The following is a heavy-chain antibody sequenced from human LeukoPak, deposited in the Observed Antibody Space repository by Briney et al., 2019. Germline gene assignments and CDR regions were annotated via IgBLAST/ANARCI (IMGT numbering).Heavy chain of an antibody. Sequence: GGSLRLSCAASGFTFSDYYMSWIRQAPGKGLEWVSYISSSGSTIYYADSVKGRFTISRDNAKNTLYLQMNSLRAEDTAVYYCAKCPFSGSYYPPIDYWGQGTLVTVSS. CDR3: AKCPFSGSYYPPIDY. CDR2: ISSSGSTI. D-gene: IGHD1-26*01. CDR1: GFTFSDYY. V-gene: IGHV3-11*01. J-gene: IGHJ4*02.